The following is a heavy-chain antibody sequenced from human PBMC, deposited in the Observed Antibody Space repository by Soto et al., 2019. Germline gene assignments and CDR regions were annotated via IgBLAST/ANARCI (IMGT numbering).Heavy chain of an antibody. V-gene: IGHV4-38-2*02. D-gene: IGHD3-10*01. CDR1: GYSITSGFY. CDR2: LYHSGTT. Sequence: PSETLSLTCIVSGYSITSGFYWGWIRQPPTKGLEWIGSLYHSGTTYYNPSLKSRVTISVDTSKNQFSLKLSSVTAADTAVYYCAGVRGASGNQYFDQWGQGTLVTVSS. J-gene: IGHJ4*02. CDR3: AGVRGASGNQYFDQ.